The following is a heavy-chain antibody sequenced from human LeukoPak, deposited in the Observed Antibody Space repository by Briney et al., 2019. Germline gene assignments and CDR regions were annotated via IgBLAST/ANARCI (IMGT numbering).Heavy chain of an antibody. CDR2: ISYDGSNK. CDR1: GFTFSSYG. J-gene: IGHJ2*01. V-gene: IGHV3-30*03. D-gene: IGHD3-10*01. CDR3: ARIPAWLGAFGYFDL. Sequence: GGSLRLSCAASGFTFSSYGMHWVRQAPGKGLEWVAVISYDGSNKYYADSVKGRFSISRDNAKNSLYLQMNSLRVEDTAVYYCARIPAWLGAFGYFDLWGRGTLLTVSS.